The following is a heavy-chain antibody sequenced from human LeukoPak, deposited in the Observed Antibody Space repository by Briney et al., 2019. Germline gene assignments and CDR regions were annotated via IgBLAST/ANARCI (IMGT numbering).Heavy chain of an antibody. CDR3: ARSAQRKMERQGHYYYMDV. CDR1: GGSISSSNW. CDR2: IYHSGST. V-gene: IGHV4-4*02. Sequence: PSGTLSLTCAVSGGSISSSNWWSWVRQPPGKGLEWIGEIYHSGSTNYNPSLKSRVTISVDKSKNQFSLELSSVTAADTAVYYCARSAQRKMERQGHYYYMDVWGKGTTVTISS. J-gene: IGHJ6*03. D-gene: IGHD1-1*01.